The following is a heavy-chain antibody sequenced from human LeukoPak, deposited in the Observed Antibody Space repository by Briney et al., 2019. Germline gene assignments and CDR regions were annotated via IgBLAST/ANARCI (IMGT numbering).Heavy chain of an antibody. CDR2: ITTSSTYI. CDR3: ARGEGYYASGSYYIDY. J-gene: IGHJ4*02. D-gene: IGHD3-10*01. Sequence: PGGSLRLSCAASGFTFSRYTMNWVRQAPGKGVEWVSSITTSSTYIDCADSVRGRFTISRDNAKYSLSLRMSSLRVGDTAVYYCARGEGYYASGSYYIDYWGQGTLVTVSS. CDR1: GFTFSRYT. V-gene: IGHV3-21*01.